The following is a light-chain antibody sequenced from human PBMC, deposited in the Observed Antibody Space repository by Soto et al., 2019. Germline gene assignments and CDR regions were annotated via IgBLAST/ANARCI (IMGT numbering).Light chain of an antibody. V-gene: IGLV1-40*01. J-gene: IGLJ1*01. CDR1: SSNIGAGYD. Sequence: QSALTQRPSVSGAPGQRVSISCTGSSSNIGAGYDVHWYQHLPGTAPKLLIYANNNRPSGVPDRFSGSKSGTSASLAITGLQAEDEADYYCQSYDSSRSPLYVFGTGTKVTVL. CDR2: ANN. CDR3: QSYDSSRSPLYV.